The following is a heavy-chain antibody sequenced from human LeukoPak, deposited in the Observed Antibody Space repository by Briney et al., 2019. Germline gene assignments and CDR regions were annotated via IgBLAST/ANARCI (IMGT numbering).Heavy chain of an antibody. CDR1: GGSFSGYY. CDR2: INHSGST. Sequence: PSETLSLTCAVYGGSFSGYYWSWIRQPPGKGLEWIGEINHSGSTNYNPSLTSRVTISVDTSKNQFSLKLSSVAAADTAVYYCARGTGDYYDSSGYYFTAFDIWGQGTMVTASS. J-gene: IGHJ3*02. V-gene: IGHV4-34*01. D-gene: IGHD3-22*01. CDR3: ARGTGDYYDSSGYYFTAFDI.